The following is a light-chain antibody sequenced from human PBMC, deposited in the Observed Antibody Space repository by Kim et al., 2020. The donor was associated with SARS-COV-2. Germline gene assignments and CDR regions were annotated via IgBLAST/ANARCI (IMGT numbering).Light chain of an antibody. CDR3: HQYYDWPPGDT. J-gene: IGKJ2*01. CDR2: GAS. V-gene: IGKV3-15*01. Sequence: EIVMTQSPATLSMSPGETATLSCRASQSVTTYLAWYQLKPGRAPTLLIHGASTRATGIPPRFSGSGSGTDFTLTITSLQSEDFALYYCHQYYDWPPGDTFGQRTKLEI. CDR1: QSVTTY.